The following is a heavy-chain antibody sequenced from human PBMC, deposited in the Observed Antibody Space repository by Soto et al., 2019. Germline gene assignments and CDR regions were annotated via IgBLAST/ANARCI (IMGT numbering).Heavy chain of an antibody. CDR1: GGSISSYG. Sequence: PSETLALTCTVSGGSISSYGWSWTRQPPGKGLEWIGDIYYSGSTNYNPSLKSRVTISVDTSKNQFSLKLSSVTAADTAVYYCAREGYYDSCGYQNRSTYSLDYWGQGTLVTVS. CDR3: AREGYYDSCGYQNRSTYSLDY. J-gene: IGHJ4*02. D-gene: IGHD3-22*01. CDR2: IYYSGST. V-gene: IGHV4-59*13.